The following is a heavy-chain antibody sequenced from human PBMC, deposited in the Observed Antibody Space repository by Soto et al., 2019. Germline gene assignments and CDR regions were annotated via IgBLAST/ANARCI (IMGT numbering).Heavy chain of an antibody. V-gene: IGHV3-30*18. CDR1: GFTFSSYG. J-gene: IGHJ4*02. CDR2: ISYDGSNK. CDR3: VKEVEYCSGGSCRPRDY. D-gene: IGHD2-15*01. Sequence: QVQLVESGGGVVQPGRSLRLSCAASGFTFSSYGMHWVRQAPGKGLEWVAVISYDGSNKYYADSVKGRFTISRDNSKNTLYLQMNSLRAEDTAVYYCVKEVEYCSGGSCRPRDYWGQGTLVTVSS.